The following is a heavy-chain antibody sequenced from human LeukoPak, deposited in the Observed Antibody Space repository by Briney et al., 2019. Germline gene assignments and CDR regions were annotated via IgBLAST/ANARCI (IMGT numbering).Heavy chain of an antibody. D-gene: IGHD1-26*01. CDR2: ISSSSSYI. Sequence: GGSLRLSCAASGFTFSSYSMNWVRQAPGKGLEWVSSISSSSSYIYYADSVKGRFTISRDNAKNPLYLQMNSLRAEDTAVYYCASLWDSPEGYWGQGTLVTVSS. J-gene: IGHJ4*02. CDR3: ASLWDSPEGY. V-gene: IGHV3-21*01. CDR1: GFTFSSYS.